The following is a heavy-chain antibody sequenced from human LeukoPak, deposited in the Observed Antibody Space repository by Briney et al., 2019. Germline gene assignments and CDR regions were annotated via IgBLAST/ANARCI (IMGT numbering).Heavy chain of an antibody. CDR3: ARKGGTIFGIDYGMDV. J-gene: IGHJ6*02. D-gene: IGHD3-3*01. CDR2: IYHTGST. CDR1: GGSISSGGYS. V-gene: IGHV4-30-2*01. Sequence: SETLSLTCGVSGGSISSGGYSWSWIRQPPGKGLEWIGYIYHTGSTYSNPSLRSRVTISLDGSKNQFSLNMTSVTAADTAVYYCARKGGTIFGIDYGMDVWGQGTTVIVSS.